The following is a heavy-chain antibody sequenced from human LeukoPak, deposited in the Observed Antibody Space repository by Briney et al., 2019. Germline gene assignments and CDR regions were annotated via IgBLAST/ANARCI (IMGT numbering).Heavy chain of an antibody. CDR1: GGSISDIY. Sequence: PSETLSLTCTVSGGSISDIYWSWIRQFPGKGLEWMGYVNHSGSTKYNPSLKSRVTLSVDTSKNPLSLNLSSVTAADTAVYYCAKHHSFDIWGQGTLVTVSS. V-gene: IGHV4-59*08. CDR2: VNHSGST. J-gene: IGHJ3*02. CDR3: AKHHSFDI.